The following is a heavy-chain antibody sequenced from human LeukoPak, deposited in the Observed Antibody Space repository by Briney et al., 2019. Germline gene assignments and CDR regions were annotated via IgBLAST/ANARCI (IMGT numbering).Heavy chain of an antibody. J-gene: IGHJ4*02. CDR1: GYTFTNFW. CDR3: AREGRGQQLTPIDY. CDR2: IYPGGSDT. V-gene: IGHV5-51*01. Sequence: PGESLKISFKGSGYTFTNFWIGWVRPMPGKGLEWMGIIYPGGSDTRYSPSFQGQVTISVDKSINTAYLQWSSLKASDTAMYYCAREGRGQQLTPIDYWGPGALVTVSS. D-gene: IGHD6-13*01.